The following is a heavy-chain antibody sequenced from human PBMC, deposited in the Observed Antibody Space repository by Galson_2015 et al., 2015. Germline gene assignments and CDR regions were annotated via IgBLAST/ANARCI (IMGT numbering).Heavy chain of an antibody. CDR2: VTPGSGAT. CDR1: GYTFSNYH. J-gene: IGHJ4*02. CDR3: ARETSATGYGDH. D-gene: IGHD5-12*01. V-gene: IGHV1-46*01. Sequence: SVKVSCKASGYTFSNYHIHWVRQAPGQGLEWMEIVTPGSGATSYAEKFQGRVIMTGDMSTTTAFLELSCLRSDDTALYYCARETSATGYGDHWGQGTLVTVSS.